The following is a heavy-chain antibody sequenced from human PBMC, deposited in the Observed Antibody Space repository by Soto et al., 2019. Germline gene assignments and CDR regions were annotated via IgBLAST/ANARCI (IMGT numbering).Heavy chain of an antibody. Sequence: ASVKVSCKASGYTFTGYYMHWVRQAPGQGLEWMGWINPNSGGTNYAQKFQGWVTMTRDTSISTAYMELSRLRSDDTAVYYCARGTTGTTSFYYYYYGMDVWGQGTTVTSP. CDR3: ARGTTGTTSFYYYYYGMDV. CDR2: INPNSGGT. V-gene: IGHV1-2*04. D-gene: IGHD1-1*01. J-gene: IGHJ6*02. CDR1: GYTFTGYY.